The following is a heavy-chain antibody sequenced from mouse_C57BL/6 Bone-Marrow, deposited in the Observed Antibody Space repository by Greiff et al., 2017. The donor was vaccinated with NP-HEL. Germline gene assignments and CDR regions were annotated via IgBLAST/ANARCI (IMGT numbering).Heavy chain of an antibody. D-gene: IGHD1-1*01. CDR2: IYPGGGYT. V-gene: IGHV1-63*01. CDR3: ARGTTVDAMDY. CDR1: GYTFTNYW. Sequence: VQLQQSGAELVRPGTSVKMSCKASGYTFTNYWIGWAKQRPGHGLEWIGDIYPGGGYTNYNEKFKGKATLTADKSSSTAYMQFSSLTSEDSAIYYCARGTTVDAMDYWGQGTSVTVSS. J-gene: IGHJ4*01.